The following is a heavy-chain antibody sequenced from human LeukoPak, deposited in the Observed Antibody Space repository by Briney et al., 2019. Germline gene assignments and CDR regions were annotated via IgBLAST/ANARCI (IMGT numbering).Heavy chain of an antibody. D-gene: IGHD3-16*02. Sequence: GGSLRLXCVASGFTCNSHWMHWVRQAPGKGLVWVSRVDNDGNAATYADSVKGRFTISRDNAKNTLYLQMNSLRAEDTAVYYCARIYDYVWGSYRYTYYFDYWGQGTLVTVSS. J-gene: IGHJ4*02. V-gene: IGHV3-74*01. CDR3: ARIYDYVWGSYRYTYYFDY. CDR2: VDNDGNAA. CDR1: GFTCNSHW.